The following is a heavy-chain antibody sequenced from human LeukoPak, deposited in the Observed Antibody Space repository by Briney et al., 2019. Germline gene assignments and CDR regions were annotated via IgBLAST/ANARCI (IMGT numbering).Heavy chain of an antibody. Sequence: SQTLSLTCAISGDGVSSNSAAWNWIRQSPSRGLEWLGRTYYRSKWYNDYAVSVKSRITINPDTSKNQFSLQLNSVTPEDTAVYYCARDPVASSWQESNWFDPWGQGTLVTVSS. CDR1: GDGVSSNSAA. CDR2: TYYRSKWYN. D-gene: IGHD6-13*01. V-gene: IGHV6-1*01. J-gene: IGHJ5*02. CDR3: ARDPVASSWQESNWFDP.